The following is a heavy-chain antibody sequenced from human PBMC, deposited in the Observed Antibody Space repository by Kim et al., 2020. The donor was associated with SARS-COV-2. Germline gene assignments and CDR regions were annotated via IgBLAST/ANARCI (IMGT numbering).Heavy chain of an antibody. D-gene: IGHD2-21*02. CDR1: GGSFSGYY. V-gene: IGHV4-34*01. Sequence: SETLSLTCAVYGGSFSGYYWSWIRQPPGKGLEWIGEINHSGSTNYNPSLKSRVTISVDTSKNQFSLKLSSVTAADTAVYYCARGSMKAYCGGDCYSAYYYGMDVWGQGTTVTVSS. CDR3: ARGSMKAYCGGDCYSAYYYGMDV. CDR2: INHSGST. J-gene: IGHJ6*02.